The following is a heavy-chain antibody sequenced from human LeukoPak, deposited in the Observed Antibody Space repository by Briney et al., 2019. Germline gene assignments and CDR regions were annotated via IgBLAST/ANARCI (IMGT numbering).Heavy chain of an antibody. CDR2: ISSSGST. J-gene: IGHJ4*02. V-gene: IGHV4-61*02. CDR3: ARMRYTYGYNFDY. D-gene: IGHD5-18*01. CDR1: GDSISSGDYY. Sequence: PSETLSLTCTVSGDSISSGDYYWSWIRQPAGKGLEWIGRISSSGSTNYNPSLKSRVTISVDTSKNQFSLKLSSVTAADTAVYYCARMRYTYGYNFDYWGQGTLVTVSS.